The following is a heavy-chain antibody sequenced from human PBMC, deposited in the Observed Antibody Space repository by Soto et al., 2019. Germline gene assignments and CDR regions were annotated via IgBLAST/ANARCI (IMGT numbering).Heavy chain of an antibody. CDR1: GGTFSSYA. CDR2: IITIFGTA. Sequence: GASVKVSCKASGGTFSSYAISWVRQAPGQGLEWMGGIITIFGTANYAQKFQGRVTITADKSTSTAYMELSSLRSEDTAVYYCARAVVAVPQFDYWGQGTLVTVSS. V-gene: IGHV1-69*06. D-gene: IGHD6-19*01. J-gene: IGHJ4*02. CDR3: ARAVVAVPQFDY.